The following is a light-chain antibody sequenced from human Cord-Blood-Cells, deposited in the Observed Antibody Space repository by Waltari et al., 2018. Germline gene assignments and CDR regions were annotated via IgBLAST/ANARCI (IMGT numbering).Light chain of an antibody. CDR2: AAS. CDR3: QQYYSYPPLT. V-gene: IGKV1-8*01. CDR1: QGISSY. J-gene: IGKJ4*01. Sequence: AIRMTQPPSYLSASTGDRVTITCRASQGISSYLAWYQQKPGKAPKLLIYAASTLQSGVPSRFSGSGSGTDFTLTISCLQSEDFATYYCQQYYSYPPLTFGGGTKVEIK.